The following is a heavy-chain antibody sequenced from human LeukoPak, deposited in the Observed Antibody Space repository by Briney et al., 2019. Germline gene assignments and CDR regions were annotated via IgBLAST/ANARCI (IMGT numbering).Heavy chain of an antibody. CDR3: AKEWEWEPKSLDY. J-gene: IGHJ4*02. Sequence: GGSLRLSCAASGFTFSSYAMTWVRQAPGKGLEWVSAISGSGGSAYYADSVKGRFTISRDNSKNTLYLQMNSLRAEDTAVYYCAKEWEWEPKSLDYWGQGTLVTVSS. CDR1: GFTFSSYA. V-gene: IGHV3-23*01. CDR2: ISGSGGSA. D-gene: IGHD1-26*01.